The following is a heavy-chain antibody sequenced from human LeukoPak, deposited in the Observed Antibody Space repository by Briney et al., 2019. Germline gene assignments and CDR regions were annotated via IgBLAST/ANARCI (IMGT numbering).Heavy chain of an antibody. CDR3: ARGPRTTVTTEFDY. D-gene: IGHD4-17*01. CDR1: GGSFSGYY. Sequence: PETLSLTCAVYGGSFSGYYWSWIRQPPGKGLEWIGEINHSGSTNYNPSLKSRVTISVDTSKNQFSLKLSSVTAADTAVYYCARGPRTTVTTEFDYWGQGTLVTVSS. J-gene: IGHJ4*02. CDR2: INHSGST. V-gene: IGHV4-34*01.